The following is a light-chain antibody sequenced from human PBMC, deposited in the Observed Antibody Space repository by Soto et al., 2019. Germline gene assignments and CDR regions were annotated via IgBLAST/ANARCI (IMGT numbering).Light chain of an antibody. Sequence: DIVLTESPSTLSMSPGERANLSCGASQSVSSNYLAEYQQKPGLAPRLLIYDASTRATGIPDRFSGSGSGTDFTLTISRLEPEDFAVYYCQQYGSSPRTFGQGTRLEIK. CDR3: QQYGSSPRT. CDR1: QSVSSNY. J-gene: IGKJ5*01. V-gene: IGKV3D-20*01. CDR2: DAS.